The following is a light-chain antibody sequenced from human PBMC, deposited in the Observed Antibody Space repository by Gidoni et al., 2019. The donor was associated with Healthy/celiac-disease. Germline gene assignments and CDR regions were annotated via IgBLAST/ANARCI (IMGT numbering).Light chain of an antibody. J-gene: IGLJ2*01. CDR3: SAYTSSSVV. CDR2: DVS. V-gene: IGLV2-14*03. Sequence: QSALPQPASVSGSSGQSINIACTGTSSDVGGYNYVSWYQQHPGKAPKLMIYDVSNRPSGVSKRFSGSKSGNTASLTISGLQAEDEADYYCSAYTSSSVVFGGGTKLTVL. CDR1: SSDVGGYNY.